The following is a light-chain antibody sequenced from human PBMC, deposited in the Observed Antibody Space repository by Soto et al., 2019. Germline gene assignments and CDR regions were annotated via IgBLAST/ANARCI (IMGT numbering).Light chain of an antibody. V-gene: IGLV2-14*01. J-gene: IGLJ2*01. CDR3: SSYTSSSVV. Sequence: QSALTQPASVSGSPGQSITISCTGTSSDVGGYNYVSWYQQHPGKAPNLMIYEVSNRPSGVSNRFSGSKSGNTASLTISGLQAEDEAYYYCSSYTSSSVVFGGGTKLTVL. CDR1: SSDVGGYNY. CDR2: EVS.